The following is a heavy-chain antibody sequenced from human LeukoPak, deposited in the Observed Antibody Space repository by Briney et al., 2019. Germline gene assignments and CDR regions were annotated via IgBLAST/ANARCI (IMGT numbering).Heavy chain of an antibody. Sequence: GGSLRLSCAASGFTFSSSGMHWVRQAPGKGLEWVAFIRYDGSNKYYADSVKGRFTISRDNSKNTLYLQMNSLRAEDTAVYYCAKVPVAAAGIFDYWGQGTLVTVSS. CDR1: GFTFSSSG. J-gene: IGHJ4*02. CDR3: AKVPVAAAGIFDY. V-gene: IGHV3-30*02. CDR2: IRYDGSNK. D-gene: IGHD6-13*01.